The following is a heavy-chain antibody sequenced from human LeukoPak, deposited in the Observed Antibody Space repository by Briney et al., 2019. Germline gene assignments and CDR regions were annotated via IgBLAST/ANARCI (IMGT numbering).Heavy chain of an antibody. CDR2: ISSNGGIT. Sequence: GGSLRLSCAASGFTFSDATMIWVRQAPGKGLEYFSAISSNGGITYYADSVKGRFTISRDNSKNTLYLQMSTLRLEDTAVYYCVKDRWAAVAGLFDYWGQGTLVTVSS. D-gene: IGHD6-19*01. CDR1: GFTFSDAT. V-gene: IGHV3-64D*09. J-gene: IGHJ4*02. CDR3: VKDRWAAVAGLFDY.